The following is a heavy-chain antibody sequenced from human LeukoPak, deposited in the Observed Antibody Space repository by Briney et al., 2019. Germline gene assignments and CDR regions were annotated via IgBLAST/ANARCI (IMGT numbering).Heavy chain of an antibody. CDR2: TRYDGSTK. CDR3: AKDGGHYFVDY. Sequence: GGSLRLSCAPAGFTFSSYGMHWVRQAPGKGLEWVAYTRYDGSTKYHVDSVKGRFTISRDNSKNTLYLQMNSLRAEDTALYYCAKDGGHYFVDYWGQRTLVTVSS. CDR1: GFTFSSYG. D-gene: IGHD3-9*01. J-gene: IGHJ4*02. V-gene: IGHV3-30*02.